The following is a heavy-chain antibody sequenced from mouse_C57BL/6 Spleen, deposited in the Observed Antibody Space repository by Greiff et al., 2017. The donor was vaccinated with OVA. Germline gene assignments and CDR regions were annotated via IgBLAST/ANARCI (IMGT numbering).Heavy chain of an antibody. Sequence: QVQLQQPGAELVKPGASVKLSCKASGYTFTSYWMHWVKQRPGQGLEWIGMIHPNSGSTNYNEKFKRKATLTVDKSSSTAYMQLSSLTSEDSAVYYCARSDYYEYAMDYWGQGTSVTVSS. V-gene: IGHV1-64*01. D-gene: IGHD1-1*01. CDR2: IHPNSGST. CDR1: GYTFTSYW. CDR3: ARSDYYEYAMDY. J-gene: IGHJ4*01.